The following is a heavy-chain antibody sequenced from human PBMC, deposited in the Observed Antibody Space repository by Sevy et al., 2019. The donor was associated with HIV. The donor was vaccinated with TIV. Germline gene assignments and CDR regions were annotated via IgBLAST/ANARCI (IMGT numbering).Heavy chain of an antibody. Sequence: GGSLRLSCAASGFNFRNYAMHWVRQAPGKGLEWVALIWYDGSNKNYADSNSMKGRFTISRDNSKNTLYLQMNSLRAEDTAVYYCARESREFRFDPWGQGTLVTVSS. V-gene: IGHV3-33*01. J-gene: IGHJ5*02. CDR3: ARESREFRFDP. CDR2: IWYDGSNK. CDR1: GFNFRNYA.